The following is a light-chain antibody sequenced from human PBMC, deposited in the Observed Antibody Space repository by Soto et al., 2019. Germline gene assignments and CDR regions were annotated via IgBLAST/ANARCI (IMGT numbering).Light chain of an antibody. J-gene: IGKJ2*01. V-gene: IGKV3-20*01. CDR3: QQYGSSPPYT. Sequence: EVVLTQSPGTLSLSPGERATLSCRASQSVSNNYLAWYQQKPGQAPRLVIFGSSDRATGIPDRFSGSGSGTDLTLTISRLEPEDFAVYYCQQYGSSPPYTFGQGTKLEIK. CDR1: QSVSNNY. CDR2: GSS.